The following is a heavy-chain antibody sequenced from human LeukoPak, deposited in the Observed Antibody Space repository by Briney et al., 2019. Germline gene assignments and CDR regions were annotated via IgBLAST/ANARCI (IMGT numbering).Heavy chain of an antibody. V-gene: IGHV1-2*02. J-gene: IGHJ3*02. CDR3: ARYRCKTTSGCEDTDAFDM. CDR1: GYTFTANY. CDR2: INPNSGGT. Sequence: ASVKVSCKTSGYTFTANYMQWVRQAPGQGLEWMGWINPNSGGTRYAQKFQGRVTTTGDTSISTAYMELSRLRSDDTAVYYCARYRCKTTSGCEDTDAFDMWGQGTMVTVSS. D-gene: IGHD2/OR15-2a*01.